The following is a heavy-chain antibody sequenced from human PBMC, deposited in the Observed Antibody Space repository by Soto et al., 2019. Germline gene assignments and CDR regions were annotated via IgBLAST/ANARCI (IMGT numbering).Heavy chain of an antibody. CDR1: GGSFSGYY. J-gene: IGHJ4*02. V-gene: IGHV4-34*01. Sequence: PSETLSLTCAVYGGSFSGYYWSWIRQPPGKGLEWIGEINHSGSTNYNPSLKSRVTISVDTSKNQFSLKLSSVTAADTAVYYCAAGGYYYDSSGYYYDYWGQGTLVTGSS. CDR2: INHSGST. CDR3: AAGGYYYDSSGYYYDY. D-gene: IGHD3-22*01.